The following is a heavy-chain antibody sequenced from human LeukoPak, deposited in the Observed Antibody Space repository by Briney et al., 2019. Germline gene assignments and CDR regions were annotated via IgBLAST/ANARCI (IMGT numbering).Heavy chain of an antibody. CDR1: GGSISSGSYY. CDR2: IYTSGST. V-gene: IGHV4-61*02. J-gene: IGHJ4*02. Sequence: SETLSLTCTVSGGSISSGSYYWSWIRQPAGKGLEWIGRIYTSGSTNYNPSLKSRVTISVDTSKNQFSQKLSSVTAADTAVYYCAGNYYGSGSYYSEDRYWGQGTLVTVSS. CDR3: AGNYYGSGSYYSEDRY. D-gene: IGHD3-10*01.